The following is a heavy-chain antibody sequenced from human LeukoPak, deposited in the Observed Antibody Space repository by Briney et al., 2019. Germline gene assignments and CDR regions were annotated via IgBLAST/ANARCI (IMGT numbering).Heavy chain of an antibody. CDR2: IYYSGST. CDR1: GGSISSSSYY. D-gene: IGHD1-26*01. V-gene: IGHV4-39*01. Sequence: KPSETLSLTCTVSGGSISSSSYYWGWIRQPPGKGLEWIGSIYYSGSTYYNPSLKSRVTISVDTSKNQFSLRLSSVTAADTAVYFCARGLHTYKSGVDWGQGTLVTVSS. J-gene: IGHJ4*02. CDR3: ARGLHTYKSGVD.